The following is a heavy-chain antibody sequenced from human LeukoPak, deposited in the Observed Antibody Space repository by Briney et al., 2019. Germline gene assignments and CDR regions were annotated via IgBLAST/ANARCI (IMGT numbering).Heavy chain of an antibody. Sequence: GGSLRLPCAASGFTFSNYGMHWVRQAPGKGLEWVALISYDERNKFYVDSVKGRFTISRDNSKNTLYLQMNSLRADDTAVYHCAKDGDRDGYNYADYWGQGTLVTVSS. CDR3: AKDGDRDGYNYADY. D-gene: IGHD5-24*01. CDR2: ISYDERNK. V-gene: IGHV3-30*18. J-gene: IGHJ4*02. CDR1: GFTFSNYG.